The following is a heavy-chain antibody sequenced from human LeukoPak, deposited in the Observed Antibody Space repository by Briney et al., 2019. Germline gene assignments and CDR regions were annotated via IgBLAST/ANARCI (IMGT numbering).Heavy chain of an antibody. Sequence: ASVKVSCKASGYTFTGYYMHWVRQAPGQGLEWMGWINPNSGGTNYAQKFQGRVTMTRDTSISTAYMELSRLRSDDTAVYYCPRVGLGHRLGYCSGGSCYSGDYYYYYMDDWGKGTTVTVSS. CDR3: PRVGLGHRLGYCSGGSCYSGDYYYYYMDD. CDR1: GYTFTGYY. D-gene: IGHD2-15*01. J-gene: IGHJ6*03. CDR2: INPNSGGT. V-gene: IGHV1-2*02.